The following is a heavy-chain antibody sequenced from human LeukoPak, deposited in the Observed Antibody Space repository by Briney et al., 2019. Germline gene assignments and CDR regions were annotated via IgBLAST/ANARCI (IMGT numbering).Heavy chain of an antibody. CDR2: IYHSGST. D-gene: IGHD3-9*01. CDR3: ARDRYDILTGDYGMDV. Sequence: SETLSLTCTVSGYSISSGYYWGWIRQPPGKGLEWIGSIYHSGSTYYNPSLKSRVTISVDTSKNQFSLKLSSVTAADTPVYYCARDRYDILTGDYGMDVWGQGTTVTVSS. V-gene: IGHV4-38-2*02. J-gene: IGHJ6*02. CDR1: GYSISSGYY.